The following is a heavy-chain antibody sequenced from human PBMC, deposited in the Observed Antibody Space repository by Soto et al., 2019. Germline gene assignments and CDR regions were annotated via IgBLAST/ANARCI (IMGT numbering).Heavy chain of an antibody. J-gene: IGHJ6*02. Sequence: ASVKVSCKASGYTFTSYVISWVRQAPGQGLEWMGWISGYNGDTNYAQKFQDRVSMTIDTSTGTAYMEFRSLTSDDTAIYYCAKNGQPPYYYYGLDVWG. CDR1: GYTFTSYV. D-gene: IGHD2-8*01. CDR3: AKNGQPPYYYYGLDV. V-gene: IGHV1-18*01. CDR2: ISGYNGDT.